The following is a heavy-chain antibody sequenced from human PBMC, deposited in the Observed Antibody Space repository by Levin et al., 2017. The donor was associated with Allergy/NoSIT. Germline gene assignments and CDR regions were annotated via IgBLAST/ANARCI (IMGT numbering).Heavy chain of an antibody. CDR1: GFTFSSYG. J-gene: IGHJ6*02. CDR3: AKIIAVAGTFDYYYGMDV. Sequence: GGSLRLSCAASGFTFSSYGMHWVRQAPGKGLEWVAVISYDGSNKYYADSVKGRFTISRDNSKNTLYLQMNSLRAEDTAVYYCAKIIAVAGTFDYYYGMDVWGQGTTVTVSS. V-gene: IGHV3-30*18. CDR2: ISYDGSNK. D-gene: IGHD6-19*01.